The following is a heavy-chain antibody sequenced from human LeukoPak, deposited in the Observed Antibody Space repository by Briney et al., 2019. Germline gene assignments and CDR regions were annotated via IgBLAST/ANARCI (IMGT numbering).Heavy chain of an antibody. CDR1: GFSFSTYA. CDR2: ISDNGVYA. J-gene: IGHJ4*02. CDR3: SKRDIVAGVVDR. D-gene: IGHD5-12*01. V-gene: IGHV3-23*01. Sequence: PGGSLRLSCAASGFSFSTYAMGWVRQAPGKGLEWVSIISDNGVYAYYADSVKGRFTISRDNSKDTLYLQMNSLGAEDTAVYYCSKRDIVAGVVDRWGQGALVTVSS.